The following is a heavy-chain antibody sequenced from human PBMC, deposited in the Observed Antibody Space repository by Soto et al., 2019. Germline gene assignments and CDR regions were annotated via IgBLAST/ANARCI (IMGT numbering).Heavy chain of an antibody. V-gene: IGHV3-48*03. J-gene: IGHJ4*02. Sequence: QSGGSLRLSCAASGFTFSSYEMNWVRQAPGKGLEWVSYISSSGGTIYYADSVKGRFTISRDNAKNSLYLQMNSLRAEDTAVYYCARDYRYCSSTSCHIDYWGQGTLVTVSS. CDR1: GFTFSSYE. D-gene: IGHD2-2*01. CDR2: ISSSGGTI. CDR3: ARDYRYCSSTSCHIDY.